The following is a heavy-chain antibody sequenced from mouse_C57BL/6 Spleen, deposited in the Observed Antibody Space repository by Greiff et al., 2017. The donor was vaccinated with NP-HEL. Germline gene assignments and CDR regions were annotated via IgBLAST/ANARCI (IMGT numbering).Heavy chain of an antibody. D-gene: IGHD2-4*01. CDR2: IYPGDGDT. CDR3: ARGPIYYDYDDGKFDY. CDR1: GYAFSSSW. V-gene: IGHV1-82*01. Sequence: VQLQQSGPELVKPGASVKISCKASGYAFSSSWMNWVKQRPGKGLEWIGRIYPGDGDTNYNGKFKGTATLTADKSSSTAYMHLSSLTSEDSAVYFCARGPIYYDYDDGKFDYWGQGTTLTVSS. J-gene: IGHJ2*01.